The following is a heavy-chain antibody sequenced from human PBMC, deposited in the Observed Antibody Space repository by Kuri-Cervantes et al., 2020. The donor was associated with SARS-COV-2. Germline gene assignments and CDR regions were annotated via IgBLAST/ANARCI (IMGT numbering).Heavy chain of an antibody. J-gene: IGHJ5*02. CDR1: GFTFSSYW. Sequence: GESLKISCAASGFTFSSYWMHWVRQVPGKGLFWVSRINTDGSRTAYADSVKGRFTISRDNAENTVYLQMNSLTTEDTAVYYCARGIVLQPPAFGRWFDPWGQGTLVTVSS. CDR2: INTDGSRT. CDR3: ARGIVLQPPAFGRWFDP. V-gene: IGHV3-74*01. D-gene: IGHD2-2*01.